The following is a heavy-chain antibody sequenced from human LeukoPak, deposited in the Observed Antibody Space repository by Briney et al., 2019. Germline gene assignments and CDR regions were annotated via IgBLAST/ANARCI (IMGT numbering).Heavy chain of an antibody. CDR3: ARGRAVAEY. CDR1: GGSISNYY. J-gene: IGHJ4*02. CDR2: INTSGST. Sequence: SETMSLTCTVSGGSISNYYWSWIRQPAGKGLEWIGRINTSGSTNYNPSLKSRVTMSADTSKSQFSLQLSSVTATDTAVYYCARGRAVAEYWGQGTLVTVSS. V-gene: IGHV4-4*07. D-gene: IGHD6-19*01.